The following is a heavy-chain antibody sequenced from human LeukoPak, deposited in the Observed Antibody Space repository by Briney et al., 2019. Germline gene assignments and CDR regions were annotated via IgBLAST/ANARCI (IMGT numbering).Heavy chain of an antibody. Sequence: SETLSLTCTVSGGSIRSGSYYWSWIRQPAGKGLEWIGRIYSNGNTNYNPSLKSRVTISVDTSKNQFSLKLSSVTAADTAVYYCTRTIGDQSIAAPYDAFDIWGQGTMVTVSS. V-gene: IGHV4-61*02. CDR3: TRTIGDQSIAAPYDAFDI. CDR2: IYSNGNT. J-gene: IGHJ3*02. D-gene: IGHD6-6*01. CDR1: GGSIRSGSYY.